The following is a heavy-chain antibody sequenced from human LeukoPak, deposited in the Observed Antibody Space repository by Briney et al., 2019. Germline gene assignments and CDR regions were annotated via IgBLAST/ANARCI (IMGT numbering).Heavy chain of an antibody. J-gene: IGHJ4*02. Sequence: ASVTVSCKSSVYTFTGYYMHWVRQAPGQGLEWMGWINPNSGDTKCAQKFQGRVTMTRDTSIGTAYMELSRLTSDDTAVYYCARSQIPDFWGQGTLVTVSS. CDR3: ARSQIPDF. CDR2: INPNSGDT. V-gene: IGHV1-2*02. CDR1: VYTFTGYY. D-gene: IGHD2-21*01.